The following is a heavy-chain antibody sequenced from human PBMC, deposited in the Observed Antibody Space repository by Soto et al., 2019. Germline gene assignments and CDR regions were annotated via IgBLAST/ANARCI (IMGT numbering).Heavy chain of an antibody. CDR1: GGSFSGYY. V-gene: IGHV4-34*01. Sequence: QVQLQQWGAGLLKPSETLSLTCAVYGGSFSGYYWSWIRQPPGKGLEWIGEINHSGSTNYNPSLKSRVTISVDTSKNQFSLKLSSVTAADTAVYYCARRSIAVAGRRYYYGMDLWGQGTTVTVSS. J-gene: IGHJ6*02. CDR2: INHSGST. D-gene: IGHD6-19*01. CDR3: ARRSIAVAGRRYYYGMDL.